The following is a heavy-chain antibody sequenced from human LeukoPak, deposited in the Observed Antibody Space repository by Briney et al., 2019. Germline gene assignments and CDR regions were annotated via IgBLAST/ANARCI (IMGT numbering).Heavy chain of an antibody. V-gene: IGHV4-59*01. CDR3: ARAGVVSNPNSYWYFDL. J-gene: IGHJ2*01. CDR1: GGSISSYY. CDR2: IYYSGSP. D-gene: IGHD3-3*01. Sequence: SETLSLTCTVSGGSISSYYWSWIRQPPGKGLEWIGYIYYSGSPNYNPSLESRVTISVDTSKNQFSLKLSSVTAADTAVYYCARAGVVSNPNSYWYFDLWGRGTLVTVSS.